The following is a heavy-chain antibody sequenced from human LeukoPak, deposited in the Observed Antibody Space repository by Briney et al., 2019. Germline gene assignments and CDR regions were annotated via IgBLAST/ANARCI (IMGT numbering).Heavy chain of an antibody. J-gene: IGHJ5*02. CDR3: ARGHDFWSGYYQGFDP. D-gene: IGHD3-3*01. Sequence: SETLSLTCTVSGGSISSYYWSWIRQPPGKGLEWIGYIYYSGSTNYNPSLKSRVTISVDTSKNQFSLELSSVTAADTAVYYCARGHDFWSGYYQGFDPWGQGTLVTVSS. CDR1: GGSISSYY. CDR2: IYYSGST. V-gene: IGHV4-59*01.